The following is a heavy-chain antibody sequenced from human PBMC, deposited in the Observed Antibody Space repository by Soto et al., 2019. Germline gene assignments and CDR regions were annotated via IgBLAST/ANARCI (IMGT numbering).Heavy chain of an antibody. D-gene: IGHD2-15*01. Sequence: EVQLVESGGGLVQRGGSLRLSCAASGFTFSSYSMNWVRQAPGKGLEWVSYITSSSSTIYYADSVKGRFTISRDNAKNSLYLQMNSLRADDTAVYYCARAHCSGGHCYSGSVFDYGGQGILVTVSS. J-gene: IGHJ4*02. CDR1: GFTFSSYS. CDR2: ITSSSSTI. V-gene: IGHV3-48*01. CDR3: ARAHCSGGHCYSGSVFDY.